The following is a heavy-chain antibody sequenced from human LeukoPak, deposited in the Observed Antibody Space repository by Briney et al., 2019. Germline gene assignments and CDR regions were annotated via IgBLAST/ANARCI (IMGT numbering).Heavy chain of an antibody. CDR3: ARARARGITIFGVVIQPRNWFDP. V-gene: IGHV3-20*04. CDR2: INWNGGST. J-gene: IGHJ5*02. Sequence: GGSLRLSCAASGFTFDDYGMSWVRQAPGKGLEWVSGINWNGGSTGYADSVKGRFTISRDNAKNSLYLQMNSLRAEDTALYYCARARARGITIFGVVIQPRNWFDPWGQGALVTVSS. CDR1: GFTFDDYG. D-gene: IGHD3-3*01.